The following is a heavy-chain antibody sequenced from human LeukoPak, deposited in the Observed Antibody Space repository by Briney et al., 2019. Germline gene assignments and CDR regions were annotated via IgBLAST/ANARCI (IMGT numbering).Heavy chain of an antibody. CDR3: AKARYYNSSGDFDY. Sequence: PGRSLRLSCAASGFTFSSYGMHWVRQAPGKGLEWVSAITAGGETAFYADSVKGRFTISRDNSKDTLHLQMNSLRAEDTAVYYCAKARYYNSSGDFDYWGQGTLVTVSS. J-gene: IGHJ4*02. CDR1: GFTFSSYG. V-gene: IGHV3-NL1*01. CDR2: ITAGGETA. D-gene: IGHD3-22*01.